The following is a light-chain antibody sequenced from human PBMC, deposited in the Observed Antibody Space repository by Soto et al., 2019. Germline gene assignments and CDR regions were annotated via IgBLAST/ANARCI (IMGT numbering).Light chain of an antibody. V-gene: IGLV2-11*01. CDR1: SSDVGAYDF. CDR3: CSYAGSYHV. CDR2: GVS. J-gene: IGLJ1*01. Sequence: QSALTQPRSVSGSPGQSVTISCTGTSSDVGAYDFVSWYQQHPGKAPKLLIYGVSQRPSGVPDRFSGSKSGNTASLTISGLQADDEADYYCCSYAGSYHVFGTETKLTVL.